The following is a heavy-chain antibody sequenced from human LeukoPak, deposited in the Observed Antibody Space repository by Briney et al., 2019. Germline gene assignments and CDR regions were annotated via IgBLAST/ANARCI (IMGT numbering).Heavy chain of an antibody. J-gene: IGHJ4*02. CDR1: GGSFSGYY. D-gene: IGHD5-24*01. CDR3: ARIGRGLDY. V-gene: IGHV4-34*01. CDR2: INHSGST. Sequence: SETLSLTCAVYGGSFSGYYWSWIRQPPGKGLEWIGEINHSGSTNYNPSLKSRVTISVDTSKNQFSLKLSSVTAAGTAVYYCARIGRGLDYWGQGTLVTVSS.